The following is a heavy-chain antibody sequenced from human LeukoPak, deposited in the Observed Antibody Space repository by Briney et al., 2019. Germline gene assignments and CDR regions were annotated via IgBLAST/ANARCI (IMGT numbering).Heavy chain of an antibody. CDR2: ISGSGGST. D-gene: IGHD3-10*01. Sequence: GSLRLSCAASGFTFSSYGMSWVRQAPGKGLECVSAISGSGGSTYYADSVKGRFTISRDNSKNTLYLQMNSLRAEDTAVYYCAKDLGGSGSYYPSFMPFDYWGQGTLVTVSS. V-gene: IGHV3-23*01. CDR1: GFTFSSYG. J-gene: IGHJ4*02. CDR3: AKDLGGSGSYYPSFMPFDY.